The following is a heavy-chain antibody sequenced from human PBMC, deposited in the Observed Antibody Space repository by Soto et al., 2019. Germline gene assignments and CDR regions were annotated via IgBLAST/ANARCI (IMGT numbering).Heavy chain of an antibody. V-gene: IGHV4-31*03. D-gene: IGHD5-18*01. Sequence: LSLTCTVSGGSISSGGYYWSWIRQHPGKGLEWIGYIYYSGSTYYNPPLKSRVTISVDTSKNQFSLKLSSVTAADTAVYYCARRAYALVDTAMVATYYYYGMDVWGQGTTVTVSS. CDR2: IYYSGST. J-gene: IGHJ6*02. CDR3: ARRAYALVDTAMVATYYYYGMDV. CDR1: GGSISSGGYY.